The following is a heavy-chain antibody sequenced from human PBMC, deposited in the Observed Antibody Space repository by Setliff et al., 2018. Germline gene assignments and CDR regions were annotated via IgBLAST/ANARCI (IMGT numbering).Heavy chain of an antibody. CDR2: IDHSGNT. CDR3: ARGYCSSSGCFFAGWFDP. CDR1: GGSFSGYY. J-gene: IGHJ5*02. V-gene: IGHV4-34*01. D-gene: IGHD2-2*01. Sequence: PSETLSLTCAVYGGSFSGYYWSWIRQPPGKGLEWIGEIDHSGNTNYNPSLKSRVTIFVDTSKNQFSLKLNSVTAADMAVYYCARGYCSSSGCFFAGWFDPWGQGTLVTVSS.